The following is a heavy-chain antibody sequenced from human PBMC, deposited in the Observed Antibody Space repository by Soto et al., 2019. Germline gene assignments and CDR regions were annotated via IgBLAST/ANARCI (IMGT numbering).Heavy chain of an antibody. V-gene: IGHV3-11*01. CDR2: ISTSGSTK. Sequence: QVQLVESGGGLVKPGGSLRISCAASGFNFRDYYMSWIRQAPGKGLEWVSYISTSGSTKYYADSVKGRFTISRDNTMNSLYLQMDSLRAEDTAVYFCARARSSWSDYYYYMDVWGKGTTVTVSS. D-gene: IGHD6-13*01. J-gene: IGHJ6*03. CDR3: ARARSSWSDYYYYMDV. CDR1: GFNFRDYY.